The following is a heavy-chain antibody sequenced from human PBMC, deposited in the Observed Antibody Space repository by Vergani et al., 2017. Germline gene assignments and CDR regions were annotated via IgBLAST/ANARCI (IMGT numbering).Heavy chain of an antibody. J-gene: IGHJ5*02. CDR2: INAGNGNT. CDR3: ARAEATQYYDFWSGYSSGWFDP. Sequence: QVQLVQSGAEVKKPGSSVKVSCKASGYTFTSYAMHWVRQAPGQRLEWMGWINAGNGNTKYSQKFQGRVTMTTDTSTSTAYMELRSLRSDDTAVYYCARAEATQYYDFWSGYSSGWFDPWGQGTLVTVSS. D-gene: IGHD3-3*01. V-gene: IGHV1-3*01. CDR1: GYTFTSYA.